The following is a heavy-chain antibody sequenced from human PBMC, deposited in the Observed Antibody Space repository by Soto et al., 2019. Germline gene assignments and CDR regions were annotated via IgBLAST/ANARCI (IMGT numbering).Heavy chain of an antibody. J-gene: IGHJ4*02. CDR3: ARGHYDFWSGYFATIDE. V-gene: IGHV4-59*08. Sequence: SETLSLTCTVSGGSISNYYWSWIRQPPGKGLEWIGYIHYSGSTKYNPSLKSRVTISADTSKNQFSLKLSSVTAADAAVYYCARGHYDFWSGYFATIDEWGQRTLVTVSS. CDR1: GGSISNYY. CDR2: IHYSGST. D-gene: IGHD3-3*01.